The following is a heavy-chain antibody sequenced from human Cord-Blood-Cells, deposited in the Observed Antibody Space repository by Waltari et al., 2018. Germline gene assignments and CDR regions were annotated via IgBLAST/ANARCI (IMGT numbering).Heavy chain of an antibody. CDR2: ISPILGIA. Sequence: QVQLVQSGAEVKKPGSSVKVSCKASGGTFSSYTISWVRQAPGQGLEWMGRISPILGIANYAQKFQGRVTITADESTSAAYMELSSLRSEDTAVYYWAREDSSSWYYFDYWGQGTLVTVSS. J-gene: IGHJ4*02. V-gene: IGHV1-69*08. CDR1: GGTFSSYT. CDR3: AREDSSSWYYFDY. D-gene: IGHD6-13*01.